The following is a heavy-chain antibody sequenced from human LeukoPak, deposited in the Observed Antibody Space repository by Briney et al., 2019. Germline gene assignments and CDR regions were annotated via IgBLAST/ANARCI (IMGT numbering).Heavy chain of an antibody. Sequence: SGPTLVNPTQTLTLTCTFSGFSLSSSGVGVAWIRQPPGKALEWLSFIYWDDDKCYSPSLKSRLTITKDTSKNQVVLTMTNMDPVDTATYFCAHSPYSSSWYRNWFDAWGQGTLVTVSS. J-gene: IGHJ5*02. CDR1: GFSLSSSGVG. CDR2: IYWDDDK. CDR3: AHSPYSSSWYRNWFDA. V-gene: IGHV2-5*02. D-gene: IGHD6-13*01.